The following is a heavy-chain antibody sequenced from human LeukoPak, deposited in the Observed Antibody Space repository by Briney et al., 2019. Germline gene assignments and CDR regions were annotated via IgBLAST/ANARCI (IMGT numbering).Heavy chain of an antibody. CDR2: ISSSSSYI. D-gene: IGHD3-22*01. J-gene: IGHJ4*02. CDR1: GFTFSSYS. CDR3: ARVGYDSSGYLDY. Sequence: GGSLRLSCAASGFTFSSYSMNWVRQAPGKGLEWVSSISSSSSYIYYADSVKGRFTISRDNAKNSLYLQMNSLRAEDTAVYYCARVGYDSSGYLDYRGQGTLVTVSS. V-gene: IGHV3-21*01.